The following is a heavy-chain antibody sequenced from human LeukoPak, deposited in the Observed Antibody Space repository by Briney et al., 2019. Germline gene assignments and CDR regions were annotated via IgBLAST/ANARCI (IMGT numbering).Heavy chain of an antibody. CDR2: IHYSGSA. D-gene: IGHD1-7*01. CDR3: ARSITGTIHDY. Sequence: SETLSLTCAVYGGSFSGYYWSWIRQPPGKGLEWIGNIHYSGSANYNPSLKSRVIISVDTSKNQFSLKLSSVTAADTAVYYCARSITGTIHDYWGQGTLVTVSS. CDR1: GGSFSGYY. V-gene: IGHV4-59*12. J-gene: IGHJ4*02.